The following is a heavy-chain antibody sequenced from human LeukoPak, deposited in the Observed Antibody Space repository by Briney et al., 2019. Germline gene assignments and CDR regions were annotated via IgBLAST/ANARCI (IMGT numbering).Heavy chain of an antibody. Sequence: SETLSLTCTVSGGSISSSSYQWGWIRQPPGKGLEWIGSIYYSGSTYYNPSLKSRVTISVDTSKNQFSLKPSSVTAADTAVYYCARDRYYYDSSGSRFDYWGQGTLVTVSS. J-gene: IGHJ4*02. CDR3: ARDRYYYDSSGSRFDY. CDR2: IYYSGST. V-gene: IGHV4-39*07. CDR1: GGSISSSSYQ. D-gene: IGHD3-22*01.